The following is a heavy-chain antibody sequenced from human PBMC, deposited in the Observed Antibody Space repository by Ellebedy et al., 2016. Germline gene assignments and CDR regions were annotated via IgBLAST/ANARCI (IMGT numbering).Heavy chain of an antibody. CDR3: AKSPLLAVPAALDY. V-gene: IGHV3-30-3*02. D-gene: IGHD2-2*01. Sequence: GGSLRLSXAASGFTFSSYAMHWVRQAPGKGLEWVAVISYDGSNKYYADSVKGRFTISRDNSKNTLYLQMNSLRAEDTAVYYCAKSPLLAVPAALDYWGQGTLVTVSS. J-gene: IGHJ4*02. CDR2: ISYDGSNK. CDR1: GFTFSSYA.